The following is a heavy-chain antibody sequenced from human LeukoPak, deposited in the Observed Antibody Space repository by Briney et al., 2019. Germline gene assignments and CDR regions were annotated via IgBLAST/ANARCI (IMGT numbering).Heavy chain of an antibody. CDR3: AKVEGAKRGATDY. Sequence: GGSLRLSCAASGFTFSSCAMSWVRQAPGRGLEWVSTFSGSGDITYYADSVKGRFTISRDNSKNTLYLQMNNLRAEDTAVYYCAKVEGAKRGATDYWGQGTLVTVSS. V-gene: IGHV3-23*01. CDR2: FSGSGDIT. CDR1: GFTFSSCA. D-gene: IGHD1-26*01. J-gene: IGHJ4*02.